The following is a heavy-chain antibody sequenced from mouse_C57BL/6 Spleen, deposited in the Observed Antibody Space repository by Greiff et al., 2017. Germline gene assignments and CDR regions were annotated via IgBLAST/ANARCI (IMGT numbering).Heavy chain of an antibody. CDR1: GYTFTGYW. J-gene: IGHJ4*01. Sequence: VQLQESGAELMKPGASVKLSCKATGYTFTGYWIGWVKQRPGHGLEWIGEILPGSGSSNYNEKLKGKATFTADTSSNTADMQLSSLTTEYSAIYYCARKGGRDYYAMDYWGQGTSVTVAS. V-gene: IGHV1-9*01. CDR3: ARKGGRDYYAMDY. CDR2: ILPGSGSS.